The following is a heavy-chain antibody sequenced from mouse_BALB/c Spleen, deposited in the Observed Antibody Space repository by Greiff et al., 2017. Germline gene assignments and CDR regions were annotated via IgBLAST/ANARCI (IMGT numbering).Heavy chain of an antibody. CDR1: GYTFTSYV. Sequence: VQLQQSGPELVKPGASVKMSCKASGYTFTSYVMHWVKQKPGQGLEWIGYINPYNDGTKYNEKFKGKATLTSDKSSSTAYMELSSLTSEDSAVYYCARTLVYYAMDYWGQGTSVTVSS. D-gene: IGHD4-1*01. CDR2: INPYNDGT. V-gene: IGHV1-14*01. CDR3: ARTLVYYAMDY. J-gene: IGHJ4*01.